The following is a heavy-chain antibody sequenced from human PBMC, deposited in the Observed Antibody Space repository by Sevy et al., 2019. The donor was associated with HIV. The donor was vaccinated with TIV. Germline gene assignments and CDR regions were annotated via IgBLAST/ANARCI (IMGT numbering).Heavy chain of an antibody. Sequence: GGSLRLSCAASGFSLNNYWMNWVRQAPGKGLEWVANIKQDGRGKYYVDSRKALFTISRDNARNFLYLQLYSLRVEDTALYYCVSALAAAGSFWGQGTLVTVSS. D-gene: IGHD6-13*01. V-gene: IGHV3-7*01. CDR1: GFSLNNYW. J-gene: IGHJ4*02. CDR3: VSALAAAGSF. CDR2: IKQDGRGK.